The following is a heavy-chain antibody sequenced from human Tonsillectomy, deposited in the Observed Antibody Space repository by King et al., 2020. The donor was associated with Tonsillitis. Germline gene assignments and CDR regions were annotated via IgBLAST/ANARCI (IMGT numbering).Heavy chain of an antibody. CDR3: AKRSQRWGLIYYFDY. J-gene: IGHJ4*02. CDR1: GFTFSSYA. CDR2: ISGSGGST. V-gene: IGHV3-23*04. D-gene: IGHD3-16*01. Sequence: VQLVESGGGWVQPGGSPRLSCAASGFTFSSYAMSWVRQAPGKGLEWVSAISGSGGSTYYADSVKGRFTISRDNSKNTLYLQMNSLRAEDTAVYYCAKRSQRWGLIYYFDYWGQGTLVTVSS.